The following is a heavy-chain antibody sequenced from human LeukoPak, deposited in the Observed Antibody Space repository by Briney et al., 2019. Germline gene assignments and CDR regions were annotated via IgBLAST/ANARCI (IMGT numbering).Heavy chain of an antibody. D-gene: IGHD1-26*01. V-gene: IGHV1-18*01. CDR1: GYSFTSYG. Sequence: ASVKVSCKASGYSFTSYGITWVRQAPGQGLEWMGWISTNDGHANYAQKLQGRVTLTTDTSTVTAYMKLRSLRSDDTAVYYCARGMGATNSDYWGQGTLVTVSS. CDR3: ARGMGATNSDY. J-gene: IGHJ4*02. CDR2: ISTNDGHA.